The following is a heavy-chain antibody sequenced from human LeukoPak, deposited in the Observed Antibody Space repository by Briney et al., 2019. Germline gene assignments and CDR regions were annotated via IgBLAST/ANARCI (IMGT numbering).Heavy chain of an antibody. CDR2: ISTSGGNT. V-gene: IGHV3-64*04. Sequence: PGGSLRLSCAASGSTFNSPAMHWIRQAPGRGLEYVSAISTSGGNTNYADSVKGRFTISSDNSKNTLFLQMNSLRAEDTAVYYCAKEGAPSYYYYMDVWGKGTTVTISS. D-gene: IGHD1-26*01. CDR1: GSTFNSPA. CDR3: AKEGAPSYYYYMDV. J-gene: IGHJ6*03.